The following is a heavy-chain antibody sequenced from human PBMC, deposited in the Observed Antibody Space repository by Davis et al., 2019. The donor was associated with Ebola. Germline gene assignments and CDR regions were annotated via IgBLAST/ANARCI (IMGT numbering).Heavy chain of an antibody. CDR1: GGTFSSYA. V-gene: IGHV1-69*13. Sequence: SVKVSCKASGGTFSSYAISWVRQAPGQGLEWMGGIIPIFGTANYAQKFQGRVTITADESTSTAYMELSSLRSKDTAVYYCARERVVPAAGYYYYYGMDVWGQGTTVTVSS. CDR3: ARERVVPAAGYYYYYGMDV. D-gene: IGHD2-2*01. J-gene: IGHJ6*02. CDR2: IIPIFGTA.